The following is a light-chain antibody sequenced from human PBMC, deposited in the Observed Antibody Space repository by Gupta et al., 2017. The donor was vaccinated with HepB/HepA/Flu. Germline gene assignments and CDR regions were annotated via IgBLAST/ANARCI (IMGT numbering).Light chain of an antibody. J-gene: IGLJ1*01. V-gene: IGLV3-1*01. CDR1: RLGNKY. CDR3: QAWNSTSGI. CDR2: QNT. Sequence: SYELTQPPSASVSPGQTASITCSGDRLGNKYVCWYQQKQAQSPVLVIYQNTKRPSGIPYRFSGSNSGNTATLTISGTQARDEADYYCQAWNSTSGIFGTGTKVTVL.